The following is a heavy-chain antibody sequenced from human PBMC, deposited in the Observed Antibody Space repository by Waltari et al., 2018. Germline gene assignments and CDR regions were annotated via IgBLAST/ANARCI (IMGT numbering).Heavy chain of an antibody. Sequence: EVQLLESGGGLVQPGGSLRLSCAASGFTFSSYAMSWVRPAPGKGLEWVSAISGSGGSTYYADSVKGRFTISRDNSKNTLYLQMNSLRAEDTAVYYCAKDLLGYSYGGYYGMDVWGQGTTVTVSS. V-gene: IGHV3-23*01. D-gene: IGHD5-18*01. CDR2: ISGSGGST. J-gene: IGHJ6*02. CDR3: AKDLLGYSYGGYYGMDV. CDR1: GFTFSSYA.